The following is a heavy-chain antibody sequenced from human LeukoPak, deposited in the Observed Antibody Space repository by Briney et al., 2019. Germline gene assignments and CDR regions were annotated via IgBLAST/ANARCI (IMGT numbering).Heavy chain of an antibody. J-gene: IGHJ3*02. V-gene: IGHV4-39*01. CDR3: ARLPYSSGWFDAFDI. CDR1: GGSISSGSYY. Sequence: PSETLSLTCTVSGGSISSGSYYWGWIRQPPGKGLEWIGNIYYSGSTHYNPSLKSRVTISVDTSKNHFSLKLSSVTVADTAVYYCARLPYSSGWFDAFDIWGQGTMVTVSS. D-gene: IGHD6-19*01. CDR2: IYYSGST.